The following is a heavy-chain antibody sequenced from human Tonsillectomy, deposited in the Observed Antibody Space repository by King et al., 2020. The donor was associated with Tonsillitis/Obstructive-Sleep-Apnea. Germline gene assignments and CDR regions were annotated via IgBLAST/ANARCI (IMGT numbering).Heavy chain of an antibody. D-gene: IGHD6-19*01. CDR1: GFTFSSYG. CDR2: ISGSGGST. J-gene: IGHJ6*02. V-gene: IGHV3-23*04. Sequence: VQLVESGGGLVQPGGSLRLSCAASGFTFSSYGMSWVRQAPGKGLEWVSAISGSGGSTYYVDSVKGRFTISRDNSKHTLYLQMNSLRAEDTAVYYCAKALKVAVADKSYYYYGMDVWGQGTTVTVSS. CDR3: AKALKVAVADKSYYYYGMDV.